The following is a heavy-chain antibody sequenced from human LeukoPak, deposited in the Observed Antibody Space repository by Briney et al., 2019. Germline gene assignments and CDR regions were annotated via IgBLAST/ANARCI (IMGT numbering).Heavy chain of an antibody. CDR2: INPNSGGT. Sequence: ASVKVSCKASGYTFTGYYMHWVRQAPGQGLEWMGWINPNSGGTNYAQKFQGRVTMTRDTSISTAYMELSRLRSEDTAVYYCARDSCDYYYYYDSSGYYFDYWGQGTLVTVSS. CDR3: ARDSCDYYYYYDSSGYYFDY. V-gene: IGHV1-2*02. D-gene: IGHD3-22*01. J-gene: IGHJ4*02. CDR1: GYTFTGYY.